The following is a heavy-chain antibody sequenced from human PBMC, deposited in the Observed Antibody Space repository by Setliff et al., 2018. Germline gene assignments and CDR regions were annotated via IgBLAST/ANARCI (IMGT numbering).Heavy chain of an antibody. D-gene: IGHD3-10*01. J-gene: IGHJ4*02. CDR2: IYSGDRST. CDR3: ANDKDVRVDYFDY. V-gene: IGHV3-23*05. Sequence: PGGSLRLSCAASGFTFTDYAMTWVRQAPGKGLEWVSTIYSGDRSTFYTDSVKGRFTISRDNSKSTLYLQMNSLRAEDTAIYYCANDKDVRVDYFDYWGPGTLVTVSS. CDR1: GFTFTDYA.